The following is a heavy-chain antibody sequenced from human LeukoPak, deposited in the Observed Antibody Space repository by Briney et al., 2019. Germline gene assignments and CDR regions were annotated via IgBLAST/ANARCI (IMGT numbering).Heavy chain of an antibody. CDR3: ARSSSPTPFDY. J-gene: IGHJ4*02. D-gene: IGHD6-6*01. Sequence: ASVKVSCKASGYTFTSYDINWVRQATGQGLEWMGWMNPNSGNTGYAQKFQGRVTMTTDTSTSTAYMELRSLRSDDTAVYYCARSSSPTPFDYWGQGTLVTVSS. V-gene: IGHV1-8*01. CDR2: MNPNSGNT. CDR1: GYTFTSYD.